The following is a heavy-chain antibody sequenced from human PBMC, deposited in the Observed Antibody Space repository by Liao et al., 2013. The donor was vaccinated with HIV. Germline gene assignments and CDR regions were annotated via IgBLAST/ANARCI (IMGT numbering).Heavy chain of an antibody. Sequence: QVQLQESGPGLVKPSETLSLTCTVSGGSISSGSYYWNWIRQPAGKGLEWIGRLYSSGSTNYNPSLKSRVTMSVDTSKNQFSLKLSSVTAADTAVYYCAREKRAAWGDWFDPWGQGTLVTVSS. CDR3: AREKRAAWGDWFDP. CDR1: GGSISSGSYY. J-gene: IGHJ5*02. V-gene: IGHV4-61*02. D-gene: IGHD2-15*01. CDR2: LYSSGST.